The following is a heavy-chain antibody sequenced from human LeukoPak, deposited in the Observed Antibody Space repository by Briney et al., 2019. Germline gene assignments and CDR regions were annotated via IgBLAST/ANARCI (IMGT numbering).Heavy chain of an antibody. V-gene: IGHV5-51*01. D-gene: IGHD6-13*01. CDR3: ARRQAAGDFDF. Sequence: GASLKISCKGSGYTFTNYWIGWVRQMPGKGLEWMGIIYPGDSDTRYSPSFQGQVTISADKSLNTAYLQWSSLKASDTAVYYCARRQAAGDFDFWGQGTLVTVSS. CDR2: IYPGDSDT. CDR1: GYTFTNYW. J-gene: IGHJ4*02.